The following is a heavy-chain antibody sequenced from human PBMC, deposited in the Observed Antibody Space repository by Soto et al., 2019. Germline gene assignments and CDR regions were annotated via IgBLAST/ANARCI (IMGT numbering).Heavy chain of an antibody. CDR3: PTCSYDYTFDY. CDR1: GFTFSNAW. Sequence: EVQLVESGGGLVKPGGSLRLSCAASGFTFSNAWMSWVRQAPGKGLEWVGRIKSKTDGGTTDYAAPVKGRFTISRDDSKNTLYLQMNSLKSEDTAVYYCPTCSYDYTFDYWGQGTLVTGSS. V-gene: IGHV3-15*01. J-gene: IGHJ4*02. CDR2: IKSKTDGGTT. D-gene: IGHD5-12*01.